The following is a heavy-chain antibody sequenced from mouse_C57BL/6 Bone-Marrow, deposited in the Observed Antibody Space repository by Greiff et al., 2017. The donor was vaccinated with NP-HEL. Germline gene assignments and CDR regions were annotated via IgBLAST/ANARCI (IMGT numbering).Heavy chain of an antibody. D-gene: IGHD2-12*01. CDR1: GYTFTSYT. J-gene: IGHJ2*01. Sequence: VQLQQSGAELARPGASVKMSCKASGYTFTSYTMHWVKQRPGRGLEWIGYINPSSGYTKYNQKFKDKATLTADKSSSTAYMQLSSLTSEDSAVYYCASLTLVDYWGQGTTLTVSS. CDR2: INPSSGYT. V-gene: IGHV1-4*01. CDR3: ASLTLVDY.